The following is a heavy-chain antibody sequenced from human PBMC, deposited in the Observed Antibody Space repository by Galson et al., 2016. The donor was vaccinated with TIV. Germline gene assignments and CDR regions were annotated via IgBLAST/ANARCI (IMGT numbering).Heavy chain of an antibody. CDR2: NDLDQET. D-gene: IGHD3-22*01. J-gene: IGHJ4*02. Sequence: PAPVKPPQTITLPCHFSRFSLDPAATCVNSIRQPPCLALECHQLNDLDQETTYTSSLHTRHTISQDTYKSQVVLTMTNMDPVDIATYYCARLSGYYDRGGHYIPRNFDYWGQGTLVTVSS. CDR1: RFSLDPAATC. CDR3: ARLSGYYDRGGHYIPRNFDY. V-gene: IGHV2-70*01.